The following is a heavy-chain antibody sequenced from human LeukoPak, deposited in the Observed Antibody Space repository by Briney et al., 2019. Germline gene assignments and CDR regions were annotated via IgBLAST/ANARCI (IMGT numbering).Heavy chain of an antibody. CDR3: ARGFGGHIVVATIDY. D-gene: IGHD2-21*01. V-gene: IGHV3-48*04. CDR2: ISSSSSTI. J-gene: IGHJ4*02. CDR1: GFTFSSFS. Sequence: PGGSLRLSCAASGFTFSSFSMNWVRQAPGKGLEWVSYISSSSSTIYYADSVKGRFTISRDNAKNSLYLQMNSLRAEDTAVYYCARGFGGHIVVATIDYWGQGTLVTVSS.